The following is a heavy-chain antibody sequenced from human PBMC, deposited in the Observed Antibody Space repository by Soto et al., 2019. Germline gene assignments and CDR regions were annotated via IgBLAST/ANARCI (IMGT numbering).Heavy chain of an antibody. J-gene: IGHJ6*02. CDR2: IYYGGAT. CDR3: ATTLTAVVSYHNYVLDV. V-gene: IGHV4-39*01. Sequence: QLQLQESGPGLVKPSEDMSLTCTVSGGSISSSSFYWGWIRQPPGKGLEWIGSIYYGGATYFDPSLKSRVTISADTSKNQYSLELRSVTAADSAVFYCATTLTAVVSYHNYVLDVWGQGTTVTVSS. D-gene: IGHD6-19*01. CDR1: GGSISSSSFY.